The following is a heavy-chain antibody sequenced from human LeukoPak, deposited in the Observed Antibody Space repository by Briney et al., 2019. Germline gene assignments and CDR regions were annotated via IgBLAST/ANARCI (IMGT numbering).Heavy chain of an antibody. D-gene: IGHD6-13*01. Sequence: GASVKVSCKASGYTFTSYGISWVRQAPGQGLEWTGWISAYNGNTNYAQKLQGRVTMTTDTSTSTAYMELRSLRSDDTAVYYCARSGGYSSSWGDLDYWGQGTLVTVSS. V-gene: IGHV1-18*01. CDR1: GYTFTSYG. CDR3: ARSGGYSSSWGDLDY. CDR2: ISAYNGNT. J-gene: IGHJ4*02.